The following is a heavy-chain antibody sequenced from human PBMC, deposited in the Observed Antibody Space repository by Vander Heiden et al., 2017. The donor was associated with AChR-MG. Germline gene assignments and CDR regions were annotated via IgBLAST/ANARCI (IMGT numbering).Heavy chain of an antibody. CDR1: GFTFSSYA. CDR2: IRGSGGST. V-gene: IGHV3-23*01. J-gene: IGHJ4*02. CDR3: GPTVTTFGASIDY. D-gene: IGHD4-17*01. Sequence: EVQLLESGGGLVQPGGSLRLSCAASGFTFSSYAMSWVRQAPGKGVEWVSAIRGSGGSTYYADSVKGRFTISRDNSKNTLYLQMNSLRAEDTAVYYCGPTVTTFGASIDYWGQGTLVTVSS.